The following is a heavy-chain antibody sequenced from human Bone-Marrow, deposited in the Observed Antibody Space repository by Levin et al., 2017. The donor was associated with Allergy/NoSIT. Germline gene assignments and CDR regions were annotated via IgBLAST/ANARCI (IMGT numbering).Heavy chain of an antibody. CDR1: GFTFRNFW. D-gene: IGHD3-10*01. Sequence: SCAASGFTFRNFWMNWARQAPGKGLEWVAMIKGDGTATSYVNSVKGRFTISRDNARNSLYLQMNSLRAEDTAVYYCVRNRGWVVSDYWDQGTLVSVSS. J-gene: IGHJ4*02. V-gene: IGHV3-7*01. CDR3: VRNRGWVVSDY. CDR2: IKGDGTAT.